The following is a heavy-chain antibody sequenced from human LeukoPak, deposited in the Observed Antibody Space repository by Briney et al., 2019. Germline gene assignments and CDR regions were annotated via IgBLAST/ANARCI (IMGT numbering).Heavy chain of an antibody. Sequence: PGRSLRLSCAASGFTFSSYAMHWVRQAPGKGLEWVAVISYDGSNKYYADSVKGRFTISRDNSKNTLYLQMNSLRAEDTAVYYCARDGFLAAADPVFDYWGQGTLVTVSS. D-gene: IGHD6-13*01. CDR1: GFTFSSYA. J-gene: IGHJ4*02. CDR3: ARDGFLAAADPVFDY. V-gene: IGHV3-30-3*01. CDR2: ISYDGSNK.